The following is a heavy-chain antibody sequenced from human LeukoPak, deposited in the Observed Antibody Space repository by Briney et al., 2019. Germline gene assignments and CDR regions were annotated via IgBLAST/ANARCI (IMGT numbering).Heavy chain of an antibody. CDR2: ISWNSGSM. CDR1: GFTFDDYA. D-gene: IGHD3-10*01. V-gene: IGHV3-9*01. CDR3: AKVVVRGGARGTYYFDY. Sequence: PGGSLRLSCAASGFTFDDYAMHWVRQAPGKGLEWVSGISWNSGSMGYADSVKGRFTISRDNSKNTLYLQMNSLRAVDTAVYYCAKVVVRGGARGTYYFDYWGQGTLVTVSS. J-gene: IGHJ4*02.